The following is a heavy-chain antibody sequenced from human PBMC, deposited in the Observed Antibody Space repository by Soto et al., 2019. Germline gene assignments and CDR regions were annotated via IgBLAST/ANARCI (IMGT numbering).Heavy chain of an antibody. CDR2: ISAYNGNT. V-gene: IGHV1-18*04. J-gene: IGHJ5*02. Sequence: ASVKVSCKASGYTFTSYGISWVRQAPGQGLEWMGWISAYNGNTNYAQRLQGRVTMTTDTSTSTAHMELRSLRSDDTAVYYCARDKASSPDWFDPWGQGTLVTVSS. CDR1: GYTFTSYG. D-gene: IGHD1-26*01. CDR3: ARDKASSPDWFDP.